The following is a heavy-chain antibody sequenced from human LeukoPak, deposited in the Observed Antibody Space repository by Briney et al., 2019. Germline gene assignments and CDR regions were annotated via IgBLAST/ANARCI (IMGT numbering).Heavy chain of an antibody. CDR2: INPNNGGP. CDR1: GYTFTSYY. V-gene: IGHV1-2*02. Sequence: ASVKVSCKASGYTFTSYYMHWVRQAPGQGLEWMGWINPNNGGPNYAQTLHVKVTMTMATAICIVYMELDGLRTDDTAVSYCSRVRGYDDSSGYFAHWGQGTLVTVSS. D-gene: IGHD3-22*01. CDR3: SRVRGYDDSSGYFAH. J-gene: IGHJ5*02.